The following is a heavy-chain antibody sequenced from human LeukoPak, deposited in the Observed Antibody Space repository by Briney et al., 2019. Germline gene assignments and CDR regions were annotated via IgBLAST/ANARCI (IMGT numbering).Heavy chain of an antibody. J-gene: IGHJ3*02. CDR1: GFTFSSYA. D-gene: IGHD1-26*01. V-gene: IGHV3-23*01. CDR2: ISGSGGST. CDR3: AKGLERSYDTFDI. Sequence: GGSLRLSCAASGFTFSSYAMSWVRQAPGKGLEGVSAISGSGGSTYYADSVKGRFTISRDNSKNTLYLQMNSLRVEDTAVYYCAKGLERSYDTFDIWGQGTMVTVSS.